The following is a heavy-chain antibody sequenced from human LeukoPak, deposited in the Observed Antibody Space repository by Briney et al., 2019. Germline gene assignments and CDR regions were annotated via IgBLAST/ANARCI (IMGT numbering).Heavy chain of an antibody. V-gene: IGHV3-30*19. CDR3: AREDDSSGNGQFDY. CDR2: ISYDGSNK. J-gene: IGHJ4*02. Sequence: GGSLRLSCLVSGVSPSSYGMHWVRQAPGKGLEWVAVISYDGSNKYYADSVKGRFTISRDNSKNTLYLQMNSLRAEDTAVYYCAREDDSSGNGQFDYWGQGTLVTVSS. CDR1: GVSPSSYG. D-gene: IGHD3-22*01.